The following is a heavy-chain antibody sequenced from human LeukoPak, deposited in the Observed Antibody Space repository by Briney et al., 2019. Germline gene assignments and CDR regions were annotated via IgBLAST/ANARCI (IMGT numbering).Heavy chain of an antibody. J-gene: IGHJ4*02. CDR1: GYTFTHYY. D-gene: IGHD5-18*01. V-gene: IGHV1-46*01. CDR2: INPSGGST. CDR3: ARAYTYGLNY. Sequence: ASVKVSCKASGYTFTHYYMHWVRQVPGQGLEWMGTINPSGGSTSYAQKFQGRVTMTRDTSTSTVYMELSSLRTEDTAVFYCARAYTYGLNYWGQGTLVTVSP.